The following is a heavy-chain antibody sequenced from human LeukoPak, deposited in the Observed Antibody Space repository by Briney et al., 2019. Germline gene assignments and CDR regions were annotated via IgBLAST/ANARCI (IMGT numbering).Heavy chain of an antibody. V-gene: IGHV3-33*01. Sequence: GGSLRLSCAAPGFTFSSYGMHWVRQAPGKGLEWVAVIWYDGSNKYYADSVKGRFTISRDNSKNTLYLQMNSLRAEDTAVYYCARSAYSSGWTPPLDYWGQGTLVTVSS. CDR1: GFTFSSYG. J-gene: IGHJ4*02. CDR3: ARSAYSSGWTPPLDY. CDR2: IWYDGSNK. D-gene: IGHD6-19*01.